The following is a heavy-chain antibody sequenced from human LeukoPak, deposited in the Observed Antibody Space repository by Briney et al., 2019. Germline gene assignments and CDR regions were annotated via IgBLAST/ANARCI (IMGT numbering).Heavy chain of an antibody. D-gene: IGHD3-16*01. CDR3: ASYDYVWGSYYTTPLDY. J-gene: IGHJ4*02. CDR1: GYTFTSYA. CDR2: INAGNGNT. Sequence: GASVKVSCTASGYTFTSYAMHWVRQAPGQRLEWMGWINAGNGNTKYSQKSQGRVTITRDTSASTAYMELSSLRSEDTAVYYCASYDYVWGSYYTTPLDYWGQGTLVTVSS. V-gene: IGHV1-3*01.